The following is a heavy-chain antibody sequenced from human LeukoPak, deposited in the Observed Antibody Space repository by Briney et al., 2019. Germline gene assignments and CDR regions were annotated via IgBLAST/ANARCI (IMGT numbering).Heavy chain of an antibody. J-gene: IGHJ4*02. Sequence: PGGSLRLSCAASGFTFSSYAMSWVRQTPGTGLEWVSSISDTGGSTYYADSVKGRFTISGDNSKNTLSLQMNTLRAEDTAVYYCAKSVRYYYDSSGYYYPFDYWGQGTLVTVSS. V-gene: IGHV3-23*01. D-gene: IGHD3-22*01. CDR2: ISDTGGST. CDR3: AKSVRYYYDSSGYYYPFDY. CDR1: GFTFSSYA.